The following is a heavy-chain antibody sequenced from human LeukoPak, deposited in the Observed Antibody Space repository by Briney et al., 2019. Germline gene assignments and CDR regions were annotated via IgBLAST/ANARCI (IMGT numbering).Heavy chain of an antibody. CDR1: GYTFTSYD. Sequence: GASVKVSCKASGYTFTSYDINWVRQATGQGLEWMGWMNPNSGNTGYAQKFQGRVTMTRNTSISTAYMELSSLRSEDTAVYYCARGSTYYYDSSGYYYGYWGQGTLATVSS. J-gene: IGHJ4*02. D-gene: IGHD3-22*01. CDR2: MNPNSGNT. CDR3: ARGSTYYYDSSGYYYGY. V-gene: IGHV1-8*01.